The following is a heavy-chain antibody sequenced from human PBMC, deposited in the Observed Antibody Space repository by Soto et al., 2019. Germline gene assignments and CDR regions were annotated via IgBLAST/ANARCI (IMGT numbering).Heavy chain of an antibody. Sequence: GGSLRLSCAASGFTFSSYAMSWVRQAPGKGLEWVSAISGSGGSTYYADSVKGRFTISRDNSKNTLYLQMNSLRAEDTAVYYCAKVHYYGSGSYPSRFFYYYMDVWGKGTTVTVSS. CDR2: ISGSGGST. D-gene: IGHD3-10*01. J-gene: IGHJ6*03. CDR1: GFTFSSYA. V-gene: IGHV3-23*01. CDR3: AKVHYYGSGSYPSRFFYYYMDV.